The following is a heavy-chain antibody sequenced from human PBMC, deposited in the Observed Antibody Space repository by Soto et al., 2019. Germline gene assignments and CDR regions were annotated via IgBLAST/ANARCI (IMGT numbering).Heavy chain of an antibody. Sequence: GKGLEWVSAISGSGGSTYYADSVKGRFTISRDNSKNTLYLQMNSLRAEDTAVYYCAKVVVVAATPNWFDPWGQGTLVSVSS. CDR2: ISGSGGST. J-gene: IGHJ5*02. V-gene: IGHV3-23*01. D-gene: IGHD2-15*01. CDR3: AKVVVVAATPNWFDP.